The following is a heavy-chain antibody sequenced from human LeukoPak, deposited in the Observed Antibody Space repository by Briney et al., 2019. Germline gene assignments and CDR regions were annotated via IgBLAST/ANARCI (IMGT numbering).Heavy chain of an antibody. J-gene: IGHJ3*01. CDR2: ISTDGGST. CDR1: GFTFSSYP. V-gene: IGHV3-64*01. CDR3: ARWIISTS. Sequence: GGSLRLSCAASGFTFSSYPMHWVRQAPGKGLEYVSAISTDGGSTYYANSVKGRFTISRDTSKNTLYLQMGSLRAEDMAVYYCARWIISTSWGEGTMVAVSS. D-gene: IGHD2/OR15-2a*01.